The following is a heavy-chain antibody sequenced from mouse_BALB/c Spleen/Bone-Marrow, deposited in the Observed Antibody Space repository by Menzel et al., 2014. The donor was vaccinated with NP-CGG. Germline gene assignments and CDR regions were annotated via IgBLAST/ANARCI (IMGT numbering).Heavy chain of an antibody. CDR1: GFSLTSYG. V-gene: IGHV2-9*02. CDR3: ARDRYGNYFYYAMDY. CDR2: IWAGGST. J-gene: IGHJ4*01. Sequence: VQRVESGPGLVAPSQSLSIPCTVSGFSLTSYGVHWVRQPPGKGLEWLGVIWAGGSTNYNSALMSRLSISKDNSKSQVFLKMNSLQTDDTAMYYCARDRYGNYFYYAMDYWGQGTSVTVSS. D-gene: IGHD2-10*02.